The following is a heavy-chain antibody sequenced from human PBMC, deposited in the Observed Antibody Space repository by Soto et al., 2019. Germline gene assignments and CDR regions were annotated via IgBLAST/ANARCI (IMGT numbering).Heavy chain of an antibody. V-gene: IGHV1-46*01. J-gene: IGHJ4*02. D-gene: IGHD4-17*01. Sequence: GASVKVSCKASGYTFTSYNVHWVRQAPGQGLEWMGIIYASGGSTTYAQNFQGRLTVTRDTSTSTVYMELSSLRSDDTSVYYCFRGGFPDYGKEGRYWGQGTMVTSPQ. CDR2: IYASGGST. CDR3: FRGGFPDYGKEGRY. CDR1: GYTFTSYN.